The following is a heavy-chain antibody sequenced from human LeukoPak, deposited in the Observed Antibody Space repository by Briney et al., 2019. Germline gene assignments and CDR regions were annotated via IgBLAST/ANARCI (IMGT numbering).Heavy chain of an antibody. J-gene: IGHJ4*02. CDR3: ARGGRWELRRFDY. CDR1: GFTFXSYA. CDR2: INHSGST. D-gene: IGHD1-26*01. Sequence: LRLSCAAXGFTFXSYAMSWVRQAPGKGLEWIGEINHSGSTNYNPSLKSRVTISVDTSKNQFSLKLSSVTAADTAVYYCARGGRWELRRFDYWGQGTLVTVSS. V-gene: IGHV4-34*01.